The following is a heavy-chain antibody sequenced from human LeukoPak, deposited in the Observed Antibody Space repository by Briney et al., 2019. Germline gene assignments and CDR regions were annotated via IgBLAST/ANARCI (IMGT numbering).Heavy chain of an antibody. CDR1: GYTFTGYY. CDR2: INPNSGGT. Sequence: ASVKVSCKASGYTFTGYYMHWVRQAPGQGLEWMGWINPNSGGTNYAQKFQGRVTMTRDTSISTAYMELSRLRSDDTAVYYCAREWGYCSSTSCYNDYWGQGTLVTVSS. D-gene: IGHD2-2*02. CDR3: AREWGYCSSTSCYNDY. V-gene: IGHV1-2*02. J-gene: IGHJ4*02.